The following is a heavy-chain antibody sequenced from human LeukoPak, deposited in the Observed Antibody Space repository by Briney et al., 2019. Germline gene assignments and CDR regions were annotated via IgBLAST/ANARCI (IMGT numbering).Heavy chain of an antibody. Sequence: GGSLRLSCAASGFTVSIYGMHWVRQAPGKGLEWVAFIRYDGSNKYYADSVKGRFTISRDNSKNTLYLQMNSLRAEDTAVYYCAKDSVRTTVTTPLDYWGQGTLVTVSS. CDR1: GFTVSIYG. CDR2: IRYDGSNK. V-gene: IGHV3-30*02. CDR3: AKDSVRTTVTTPLDY. D-gene: IGHD4-11*01. J-gene: IGHJ4*02.